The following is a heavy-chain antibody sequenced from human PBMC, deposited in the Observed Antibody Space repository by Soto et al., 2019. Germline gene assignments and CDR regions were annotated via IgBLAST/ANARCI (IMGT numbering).Heavy chain of an antibody. CDR2: IWYDGSNK. CDR3: ARDWRDGYAFDI. CDR1: GFTFSSYG. J-gene: IGHJ3*02. Sequence: QVQLVESGGGVVQPGRSLRLSCAASGFTFSSYGMHWVRQAPGKGLEWVAVIWYDGSNKYYADSVKGRFTISRDNSKNTLYLQMNSLRAEDTAVYYCARDWRDGYAFDIWGQGTMVTVSS. V-gene: IGHV3-33*01. D-gene: IGHD5-12*01.